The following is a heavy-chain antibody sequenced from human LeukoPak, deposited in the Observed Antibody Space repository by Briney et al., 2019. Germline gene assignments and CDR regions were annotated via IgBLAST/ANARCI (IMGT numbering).Heavy chain of an antibody. CDR3: ARDYGSGSYGMDV. CDR1: GFTVSSNY. J-gene: IGHJ6*04. CDR2: INSDGSST. V-gene: IGHV3-74*01. Sequence: GGSLRLSCVASGFTVSSNYMSWVRQAPGKGLEWVSRINSDGSSTSYADSVKGRFTISRDNAKNTLYLQMNSLRAEDTAVYYCARDYGSGSYGMDVWGKGTTVTVSS. D-gene: IGHD3-10*01.